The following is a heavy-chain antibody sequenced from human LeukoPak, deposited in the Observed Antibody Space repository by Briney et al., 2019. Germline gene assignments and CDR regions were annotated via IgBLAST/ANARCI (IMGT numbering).Heavy chain of an antibody. V-gene: IGHV4-39*01. Sequence: PSETLSLTCTVSGGSIRSSSYYWGWIRQPPGKGLEWIGSISYSGSTYYNPSLKSRVTISFDTSKNQFSLRLSSVTAADTAVYYCASQTGIAAAGTSGWFDPWGQGTLVTVSS. D-gene: IGHD6-13*01. CDR3: ASQTGIAAAGTSGWFDP. J-gene: IGHJ5*02. CDR2: ISYSGST. CDR1: GGSIRSSSYY.